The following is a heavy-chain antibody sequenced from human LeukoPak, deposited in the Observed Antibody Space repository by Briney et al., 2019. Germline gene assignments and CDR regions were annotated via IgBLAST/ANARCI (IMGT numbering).Heavy chain of an antibody. D-gene: IGHD5-18*01. Sequence: SVKVSCKASGGTFSSYAISWVRQAPGQGLEWMGRIIPIFGTANYAQKFQGRVTMTRNTSISTAYMELSSLRSEDTAVYYCARLYSYGLEDYWGQGTLVTVSS. V-gene: IGHV1-69*05. J-gene: IGHJ4*02. CDR2: IIPIFGTA. CDR1: GGTFSSYA. CDR3: ARLYSYGLEDY.